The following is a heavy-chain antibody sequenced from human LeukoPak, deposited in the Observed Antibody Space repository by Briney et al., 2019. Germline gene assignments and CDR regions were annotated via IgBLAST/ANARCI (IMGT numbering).Heavy chain of an antibody. D-gene: IGHD1-26*01. CDR2: STGGST. CDR1: GFSFSSYA. V-gene: IGHV3-23*01. J-gene: IGHJ2*01. Sequence: GGSLRLSCAASGFSFSSYAMSWVRQAPGKGLEWVSASTGGSTYYPDSVKGRFTVSRDNSKNTLYLQLNSLRAEGTAVYYCAKGALGAAYWYFDVWGRGTPVSVSS. CDR3: AKGALGAAYWYFDV.